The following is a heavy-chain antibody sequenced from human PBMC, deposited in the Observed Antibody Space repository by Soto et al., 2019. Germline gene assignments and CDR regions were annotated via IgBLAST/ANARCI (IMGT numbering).Heavy chain of an antibody. V-gene: IGHV1-18*04. J-gene: IGHJ4*03. Sequence: ASVHVSCKASGYTFTNYEISWVRQAPGQGLEWMGWISAYNGNTNYAQKFQGRVTMTTDTSTSTAYMELRSLRSDDTAVYYCARDPTPAATRPFDYWGQGTLVTVSS. CDR1: GYTFTNYE. D-gene: IGHD2-2*01. CDR2: ISAYNGNT. CDR3: ARDPTPAATRPFDY.